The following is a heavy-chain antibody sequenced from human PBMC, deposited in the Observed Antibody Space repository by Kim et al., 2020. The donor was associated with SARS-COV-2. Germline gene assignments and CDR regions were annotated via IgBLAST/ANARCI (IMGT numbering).Heavy chain of an antibody. CDR3: WRLGGKIQMGYNWFNP. D-gene: IGHD2-15*01. J-gene: IGHJ5*02. V-gene: IGHV4-34*01. CDR2: SYHLGGT. CDR1: GGSLSGSY. Sequence: SESLSLTCVVHGGSLSGSYWSWIRQPPGKGLEWVGESYHLGGTNYNPSFKSRLTISADTSKNHSSLRLSSVTAADTAADYCWRLGGKIQMGYNWFNPWG.